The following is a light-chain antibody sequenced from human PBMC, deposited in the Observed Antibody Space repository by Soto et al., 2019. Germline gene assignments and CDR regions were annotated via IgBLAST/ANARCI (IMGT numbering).Light chain of an antibody. CDR3: QVWDSSSDNYV. J-gene: IGLJ1*01. CDR1: DIASKS. V-gene: IGLV3-21*02. CDR2: DDN. Sequence: SYELTQPPSVSVAPGQTARISCGGNDIASKSVHWSQQKPGQAPVLVVYDDNDRPSGIPERLSGSNSGDTATLTISRVEAGDEADYYCQVWDSSSDNYVLGSGTKLTVL.